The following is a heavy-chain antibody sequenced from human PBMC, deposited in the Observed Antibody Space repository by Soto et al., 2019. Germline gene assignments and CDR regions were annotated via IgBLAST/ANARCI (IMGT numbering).Heavy chain of an antibody. Sequence: GGSLRLSCAASGFTFSNAWMSWVRQAPGKGLEWVGRIKSKTDGGTTDYAAPVKGRSTISRDDSKNTLYLQMNSLKTEDTAVYYCTTKEYSSPAGYGMDVWGQGTTVTVSS. CDR3: TTKEYSSPAGYGMDV. CDR1: GFTFSNAW. V-gene: IGHV3-15*01. J-gene: IGHJ6*02. CDR2: IKSKTDGGTT. D-gene: IGHD6-6*01.